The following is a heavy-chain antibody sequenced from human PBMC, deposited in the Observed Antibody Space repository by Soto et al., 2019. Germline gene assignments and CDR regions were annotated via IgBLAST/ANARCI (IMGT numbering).Heavy chain of an antibody. V-gene: IGHV1-69*02. CDR1: GGTFSSYT. Sequence: SVKVSCKASGGTFSSYTISWVRQAPGQGLEWMGRIIPILGIANYAQKFQGRVTITADKSTSTAYMELSSLRSEDTAVYYCASDTRLAAAGKEVDYWGQGTLVTVSS. J-gene: IGHJ4*02. CDR2: IIPILGIA. CDR3: ASDTRLAAAGKEVDY. D-gene: IGHD6-13*01.